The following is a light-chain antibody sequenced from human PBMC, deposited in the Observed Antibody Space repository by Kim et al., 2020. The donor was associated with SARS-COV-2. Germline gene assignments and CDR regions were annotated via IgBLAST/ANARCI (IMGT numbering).Light chain of an antibody. J-gene: IGLJ7*01. Sequence: VAPGKTATLTCGGDNSGSKSVHWYRQSEGQAPFLVIRYDSDRPSGVPDRFSGSNSGNTATLTITRVEAGDEADYYCHVWDRNNVIVFGGGTQLTVL. V-gene: IGLV3-21*04. CDR3: HVWDRNNVIV. CDR1: NSGSKS. CDR2: YDS.